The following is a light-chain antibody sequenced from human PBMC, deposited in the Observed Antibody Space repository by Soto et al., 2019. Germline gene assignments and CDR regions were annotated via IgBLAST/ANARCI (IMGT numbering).Light chain of an antibody. CDR2: DAS. CDR1: QDIKKR. V-gene: IGKV1-33*01. J-gene: IGKJ4*01. CDR3: QQHYSVPLT. Sequence: DIQMTQSPASLSASIGDRVTITCQASQDIKKRLNWYRHKPGKAPQFLIYDASNLEGGVPSRFSGSGYGRDFPLTITSLQPEDSATYYCQQHYSVPLTFGGGTKVQIK.